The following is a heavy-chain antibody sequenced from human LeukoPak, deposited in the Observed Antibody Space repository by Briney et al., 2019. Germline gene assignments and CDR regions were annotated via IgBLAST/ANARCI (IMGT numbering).Heavy chain of an antibody. V-gene: IGHV3-66*01. Sequence: GGSLRLSCAASGFTVSSNYMSWVRQAPGKGLEWVSVIYSGGSTYYADSVKCRFTISRDNSKNTLYLQMNSLRAEDTAVYYCARVLVTAYGNWFDPWGQGTLVTVSS. J-gene: IGHJ5*02. CDR1: GFTVSSNY. D-gene: IGHD2-21*02. CDR2: IYSGGST. CDR3: ARVLVTAYGNWFDP.